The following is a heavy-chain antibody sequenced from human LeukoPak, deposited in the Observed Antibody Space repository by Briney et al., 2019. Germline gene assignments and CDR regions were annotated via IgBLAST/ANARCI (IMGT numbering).Heavy chain of an antibody. J-gene: IGHJ4*02. CDR3: ARDYVRNSSFFFDF. CDR1: GGTXSSYA. Sequence: SVKVSCKASGGTXSSYAISWVRQAPGQGLEWMGTIIPIFGTANYAQKFQGRVTITADESTNTAYMELSSLRSEDTAVYYCARDYVRNSSFFFDFWGQGTLVTVSS. D-gene: IGHD3-16*01. V-gene: IGHV1-69*13. CDR2: IIPIFGTA.